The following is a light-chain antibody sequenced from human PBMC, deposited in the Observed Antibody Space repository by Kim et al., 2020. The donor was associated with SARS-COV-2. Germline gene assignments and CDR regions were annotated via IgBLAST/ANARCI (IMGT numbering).Light chain of an antibody. CDR2: AAS. J-gene: IGKJ2*03. CDR1: QTIASF. CDR3: QQSYSTPFS. V-gene: IGKV1-39*01. Sequence: SASVGDRVTITCRASQTIASFLNWYQQKPGKTPKLIIYAASTVQSGVPSRFSGSGSGTDFTLSISSLQREDFATYYCQQSYSTPFSFGQGTKLEI.